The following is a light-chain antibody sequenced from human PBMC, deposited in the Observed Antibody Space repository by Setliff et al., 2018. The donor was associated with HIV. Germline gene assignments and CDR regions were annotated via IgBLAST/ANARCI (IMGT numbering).Light chain of an antibody. CDR2: QAS. CDR3: CSNTGSNTYV. J-gene: IGLJ1*01. V-gene: IGLV2-23*01. CDR1: SGDVGRYNL. Sequence: QSALAQPASVSGSPGQSITISCTGTSGDVGRYNLVSWYQQQPGKPPKLMIYQASKRSSGVSNRFSGSKSGNTASLTISGLQAEDEADYYCCSNTGSNTYVFGTGTKVTVL.